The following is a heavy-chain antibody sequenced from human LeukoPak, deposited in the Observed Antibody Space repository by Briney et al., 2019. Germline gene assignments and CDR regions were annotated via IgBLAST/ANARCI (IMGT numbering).Heavy chain of an antibody. Sequence: PGRSLRLSCAASGFTFSSYGMHWVRQAPGKGLEWVAVISYDGSNKYYADSVKGRFTISRDNSKNTLYLQMNSLRAEDTAVYYCAKDYYGSGSLPDYWGLGTLVTVSS. D-gene: IGHD3-10*01. CDR3: AKDYYGSGSLPDY. V-gene: IGHV3-30*18. CDR2: ISYDGSNK. CDR1: GFTFSSYG. J-gene: IGHJ4*02.